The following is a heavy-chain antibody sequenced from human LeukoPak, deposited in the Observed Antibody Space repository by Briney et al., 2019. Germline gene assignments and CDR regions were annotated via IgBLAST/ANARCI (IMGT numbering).Heavy chain of an antibody. D-gene: IGHD5-18*01. CDR3: ARHSLMDTTLVSVVFDY. CDR2: IYYSGST. CDR1: GGSISSRSYY. J-gene: IGHJ4*02. V-gene: IGHV4-39*01. Sequence: SETLSLTCTVSGGSISSRSYYWGWIRQPPGKGLEWIGIIYYSGSTYYNPSLKSRVTISVDTPKNQFSLKLSSVTAADTAMYYCARHSLMDTTLVSVVFDYWGRGTLVTVSS.